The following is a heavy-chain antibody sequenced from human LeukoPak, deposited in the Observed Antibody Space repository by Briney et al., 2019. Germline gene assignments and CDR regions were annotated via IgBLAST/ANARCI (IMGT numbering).Heavy chain of an antibody. CDR1: GGSISGYY. CDR3: ARAGGYGLIDY. Sequence: SETLSLTCTVSGGSISGYYWSWIRQPPGKGLEWIGSIYHSGTTYSESTYYNPSLKSRVTISLDTSKNQFSLKVGSMTAADTAVYYCARAGGYGLIDYWGQGTMVTVSS. V-gene: IGHV4-59*12. CDR2: IYHSGTTYSEST. J-gene: IGHJ4*02. D-gene: IGHD5-18*01.